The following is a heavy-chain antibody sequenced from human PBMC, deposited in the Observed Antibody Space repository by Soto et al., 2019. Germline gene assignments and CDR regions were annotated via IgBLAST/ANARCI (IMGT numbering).Heavy chain of an antibody. V-gene: IGHV3-33*01. D-gene: IGHD2-21*01. CDR2: IWYDGSNK. CDR3: ARAFRDLKRLDY. CDR1: GFTFSSYG. Sequence: GGSLRLSCAASGFTFSSYGMHWVRQAPGKGLEWVAVIWYDGSNKYYADSVKGRFTISRDNSKNTLYLQMNSLRAEDTAVYYCARAFRDLKRLDYWGQGTLVTVSS. J-gene: IGHJ4*02.